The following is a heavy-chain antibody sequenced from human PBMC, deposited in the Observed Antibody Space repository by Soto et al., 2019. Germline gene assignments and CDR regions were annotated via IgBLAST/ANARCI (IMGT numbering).Heavy chain of an antibody. CDR1: GGSISSGGYY. CDR3: ARYYCSGGSCYFNWFDP. J-gene: IGHJ5*02. V-gene: IGHV4-31*03. Sequence: SETLSLTCTVSGGSISSGGYYWSWIRQHPGKGLEWIGYIYYSGSTYYNPSLKSRVTISVDTSKNQFSLKLSSVTAADTAVYYCARYYCSGGSCYFNWFDPWGQGTLVTVSS. CDR2: IYYSGST. D-gene: IGHD2-15*01.